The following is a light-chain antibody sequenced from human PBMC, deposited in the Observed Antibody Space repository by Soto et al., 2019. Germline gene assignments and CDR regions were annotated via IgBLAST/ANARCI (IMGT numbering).Light chain of an antibody. Sequence: EIVMTQSPATLSVSPGERATLSCRASQSVSNNLAWYQQKAGQATRLLIYDASTRDTGIPARFSGSGSGTECNLTISSLQSEDFAVYYCQQYDNLPPWTFGQGTKVEIK. CDR2: DAS. J-gene: IGKJ1*01. CDR3: QQYDNLPPWT. V-gene: IGKV3-15*01. CDR1: QSVSNN.